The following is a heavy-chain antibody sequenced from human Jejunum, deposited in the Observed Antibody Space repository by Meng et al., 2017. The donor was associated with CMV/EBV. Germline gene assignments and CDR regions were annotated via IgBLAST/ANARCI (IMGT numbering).Heavy chain of an antibody. CDR3: AKDPYGSGSYPPDY. V-gene: IGHV3-23*01. D-gene: IGHD3-10*01. Sequence: EVQLLVSGGGLVLPGGSVRLSCAASGFTFNIYALTWVRQAPGKGLEWVSRISASGYSTYYADSVQGRFTISRDNSKNTVYLQMNSLRAEDTAVYYCAKDPYGSGSYPPDYWGQGTLVTVSS. CDR2: ISASGYST. CDR1: GFTFNIYA. J-gene: IGHJ4*02.